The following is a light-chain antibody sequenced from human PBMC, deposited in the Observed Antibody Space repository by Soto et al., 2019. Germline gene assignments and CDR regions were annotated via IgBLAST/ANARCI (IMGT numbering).Light chain of an antibody. Sequence: QSALPQPRSVSGSPGQSVTISCTGTSSDVGGYNYVSWYQQHPGKAPKLMIYDVSKRPSGVPDRFSGSKSGNTASLTISGLQAEDEADYYCCSYAGSYSWVFGGGTKVTVL. V-gene: IGLV2-11*01. CDR3: CSYAGSYSWV. J-gene: IGLJ3*02. CDR2: DVS. CDR1: SSDVGGYNY.